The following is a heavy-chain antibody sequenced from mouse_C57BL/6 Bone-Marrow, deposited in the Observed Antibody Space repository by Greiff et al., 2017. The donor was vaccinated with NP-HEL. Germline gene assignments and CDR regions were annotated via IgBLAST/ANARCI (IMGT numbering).Heavy chain of an antibody. CDR1: GYTFTSYG. V-gene: IGHV1-81*01. Sequence: QVQLQQSGAELARPGASVKLSCKASGYTFTSYGISWVKQRTGQGLEWIGEIYPRSGNTYYNEKFKGKATLTADKSSSTAYMELRSLTSEDSAVYFCARSRYYYGSYYAMDYWGQGTSVTVSS. D-gene: IGHD1-1*01. CDR2: IYPRSGNT. CDR3: ARSRYYYGSYYAMDY. J-gene: IGHJ4*01.